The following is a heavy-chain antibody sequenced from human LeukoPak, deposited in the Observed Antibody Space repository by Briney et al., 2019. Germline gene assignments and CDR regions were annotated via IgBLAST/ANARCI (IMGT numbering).Heavy chain of an antibody. V-gene: IGHV1-8*02. CDR2: MNPNSGNT. J-gene: IGHJ5*02. CDR3: ARGEGYNWFDP. CDR1: GYTFISYY. Sequence: ASVKVSCKASGYTFISYYMQWVRQATGQGLEWMGWMNPNSGNTGYAQKFQGRVTMTRNTSISTAYMELSSLRSEDTAVYYCARGEGYNWFDPWGQGTLVTVPS.